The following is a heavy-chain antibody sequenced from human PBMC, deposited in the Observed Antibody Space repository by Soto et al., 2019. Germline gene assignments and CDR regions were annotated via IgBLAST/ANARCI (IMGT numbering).Heavy chain of an antibody. V-gene: IGHV1-46*01. CDR2: INPSGGST. D-gene: IGHD2-8*01. Sequence: ASLKVYCKASGYTFTSYYMHWVRKNPGQGLEWMGIINPSGGSTSSAQKFQGRVTMTKGTPTSTVYMELSGLRSEDTAVYYCARAPFRGVYAFDIWGQGTMVTGS. J-gene: IGHJ3*02. CDR1: GYTFTSYY. CDR3: ARAPFRGVYAFDI.